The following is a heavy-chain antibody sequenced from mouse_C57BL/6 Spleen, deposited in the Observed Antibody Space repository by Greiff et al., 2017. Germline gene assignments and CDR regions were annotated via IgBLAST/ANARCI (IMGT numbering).Heavy chain of an antibody. CDR2: IRNKANGYTT. J-gene: IGHJ2*01. Sequence: DVMLVESGAGLVQPGGSLSLSCAASGYTFTGYYMSWVRQPPGKALEWLGFIRNKANGYTTEYSGSVKGRFTISRDNSQSILYLQMNALRAEDSATYYCARYRAGTRYFGGWGQGTTLTVSS. D-gene: IGHD3-3*01. CDR1: GYTFTGYY. V-gene: IGHV7-3*01. CDR3: ARYRAGTRYFGG.